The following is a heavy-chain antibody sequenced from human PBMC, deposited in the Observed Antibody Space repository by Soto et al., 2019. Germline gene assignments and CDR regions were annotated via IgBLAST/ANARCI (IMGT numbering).Heavy chain of an antibody. V-gene: IGHV4-39*01. CDR1: GGSLSSNNYY. D-gene: IGHD2-15*01. CDR2: IYYSGST. Sequence: QLQLQESGPGLVQPSETLSLTCIVSGGSLSSNNYYWGWIRQPPGKGLEWIGSIYYSGSTYYNPSLKSRVTISVDTSRNQFSLKLSSVTAADTAVYYCASPSSWKPNFSYYALDVWGQGTTVTVSS. J-gene: IGHJ6*02. CDR3: ASPSSWKPNFSYYALDV.